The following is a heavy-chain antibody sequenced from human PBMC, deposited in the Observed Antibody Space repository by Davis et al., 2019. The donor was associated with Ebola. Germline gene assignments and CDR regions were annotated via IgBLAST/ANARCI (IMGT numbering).Heavy chain of an antibody. Sequence: GESLKISCAASGFTFSNYAMTWFRQAPGEGLEWVSSICGSTGSTYYADSVKGRFTISRDNAKNSLYLQMNSLRAEDTAVYYCARAPLVMDYWGQGTLVTVSS. J-gene: IGHJ4*02. D-gene: IGHD3-16*01. V-gene: IGHV3-21*04. CDR3: ARAPLVMDY. CDR1: GFTFSNYA. CDR2: ICGSTGST.